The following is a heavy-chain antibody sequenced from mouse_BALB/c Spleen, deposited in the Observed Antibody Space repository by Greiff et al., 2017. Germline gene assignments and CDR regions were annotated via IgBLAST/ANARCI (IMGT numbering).Heavy chain of an antibody. CDR2: ISYSGST. J-gene: IGHJ4*01. D-gene: IGHD1-1*01. Sequence: EVKLVESGPGLVKPSQSLSLTCTVTGYSITSDYAWNWIRQFPGNKLEWMGYISYSGSTSYNPSLKSRISITRDTSKNQFFLQLNSVTTEDTATYYCARTHYGSSSRAMDYWGQGTSVTVSS. CDR3: ARTHYGSSSRAMDY. CDR1: GYSITSDYA. V-gene: IGHV3-2*02.